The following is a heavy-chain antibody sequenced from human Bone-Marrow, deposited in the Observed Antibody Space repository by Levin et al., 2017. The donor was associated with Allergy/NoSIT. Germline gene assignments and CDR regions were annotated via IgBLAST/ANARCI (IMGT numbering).Heavy chain of an antibody. CDR3: ATSLLPAAIGP. D-gene: IGHD2-2*01. V-gene: IGHV1-2*06. Sequence: GESLKISCKASGYTFTGFYMHWVRQAPGQGLELMGRINPSTGDTNYAQKFQGRVSMSRDTSISTAYMELSRLRSDDTAVYYCATSLLPAAIGPWGQGTLVTVSS. CDR1: GYTFTGFY. CDR2: INPSTGDT. J-gene: IGHJ5*02.